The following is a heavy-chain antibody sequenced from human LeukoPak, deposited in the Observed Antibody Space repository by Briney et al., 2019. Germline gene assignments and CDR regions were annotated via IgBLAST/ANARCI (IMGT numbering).Heavy chain of an antibody. CDR2: IYYSGST. V-gene: IGHV4-39*01. Sequence: RTSETLSLTCTVSGGSISSSSYYWGWIRQPPGKGLEWIGSIYYSGSTYYNPSLKSRVTISVDTSKNQFSLKLSSVTAADTAVYYCARSDSGYDLAAFDYWGQGTLVTVSS. CDR1: GGSISSSSYY. D-gene: IGHD5-12*01. CDR3: ARSDSGYDLAAFDY. J-gene: IGHJ4*02.